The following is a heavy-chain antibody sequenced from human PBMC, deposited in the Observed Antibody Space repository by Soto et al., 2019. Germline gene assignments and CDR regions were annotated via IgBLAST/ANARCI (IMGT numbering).Heavy chain of an antibody. D-gene: IGHD3-22*01. J-gene: IGHJ3*02. CDR3: ARGSRFGYYDSPEFDI. Sequence: PSETLSLTCTVSGGSISSGGYYWSWIRQHPGKGLEWIGYIYYSGSTYYNPSLKSRVTISVDTSKNQFSLKLSSVTAADTAVYYCARGSRFGYYDSPEFDIWGQGTMVTVSS. CDR1: GGSISSGGYY. CDR2: IYYSGST. V-gene: IGHV4-31*03.